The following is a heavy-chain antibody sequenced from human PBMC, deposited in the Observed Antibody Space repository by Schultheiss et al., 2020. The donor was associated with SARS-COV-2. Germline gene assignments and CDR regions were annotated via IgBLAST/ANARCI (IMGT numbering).Heavy chain of an antibody. D-gene: IGHD4-17*01. J-gene: IGHJ6*02. V-gene: IGHV3-9*01. Sequence: GGSLRLSCAASGFTFVDYAMHWVRQAPGKGLEWVSGISWNIGSIGYADSVKGRFTISRDNAKNTLYLQMNSLRAEDTAVYYCARDLWIYGDYDYYYYGMDVWGQGTTVTSP. CDR3: ARDLWIYGDYDYYYYGMDV. CDR2: ISWNIGSI. CDR1: GFTFVDYA.